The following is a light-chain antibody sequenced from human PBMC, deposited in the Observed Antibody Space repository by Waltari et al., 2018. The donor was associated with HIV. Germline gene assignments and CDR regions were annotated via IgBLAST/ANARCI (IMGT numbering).Light chain of an antibody. V-gene: IGKV1-5*03. CDR1: QTISSW. Sequence: DIQMTPSPSTLSAYVGDRVTITCRASQTISSWLAWYQQKPGTAPKLLIDKASSLESGVSSRFSGSGSGTEFTLTISSLQPDDFATYYCQQYDSYPWTFGQGTKVEIK. J-gene: IGKJ1*01. CDR2: KAS. CDR3: QQYDSYPWT.